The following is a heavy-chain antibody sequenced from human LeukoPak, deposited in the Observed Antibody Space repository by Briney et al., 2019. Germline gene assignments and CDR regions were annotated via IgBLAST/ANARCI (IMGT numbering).Heavy chain of an antibody. Sequence: PSETLSLTCAVSGGSISSSNWWSWVRQPPGKGLEWVSAISGSGVTTYYADSVKGRFTISRDNSKNTLYLQMNSLRAEDTAVYYCAKDFRPLTTSGEYFQHWGQGTLVTVSS. J-gene: IGHJ1*01. CDR1: GGSISSSN. CDR3: AKDFRPLTTSGEYFQH. CDR2: ISGSGVTT. D-gene: IGHD3-22*01. V-gene: IGHV3-23*01.